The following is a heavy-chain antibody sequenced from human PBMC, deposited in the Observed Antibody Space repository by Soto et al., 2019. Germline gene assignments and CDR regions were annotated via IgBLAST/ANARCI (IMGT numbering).Heavy chain of an antibody. CDR1: GDSVSSNSAA. J-gene: IGHJ3*02. D-gene: IGHD6-19*01. Sequence: SETLSLTCAISGDSVSSNSAAWNWIRQSPSRGLEWLGRTYYRSKWYNDYAVSVKSRITINPDTSKNQFSLQLNSVTPEDTAVYYCARGQPGIAVIGDAFDIWGQGTMVTVSS. CDR2: TYYRSKWYN. V-gene: IGHV6-1*01. CDR3: ARGQPGIAVIGDAFDI.